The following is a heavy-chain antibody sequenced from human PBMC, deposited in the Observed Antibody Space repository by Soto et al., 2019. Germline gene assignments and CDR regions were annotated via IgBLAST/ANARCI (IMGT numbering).Heavy chain of an antibody. CDR3: ARETLSYGFALDV. D-gene: IGHD3-16*01. CDR2: IIPIFGTA. CDR1: GGTFSSYA. J-gene: IGHJ6*02. Sequence: GASVKVSCKASGGTFSSYAISWVRQAPGQGLEWMGGIIPIFGTANYAQKFQGRVTITADESTSTAYMELSSLRSEDTAVYYCARETLSYGFALDVWGQGTTVTVSS. V-gene: IGHV1-69*13.